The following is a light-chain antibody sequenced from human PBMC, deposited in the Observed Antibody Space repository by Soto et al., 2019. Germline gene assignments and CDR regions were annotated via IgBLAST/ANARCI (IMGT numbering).Light chain of an antibody. V-gene: IGKV3-15*01. CDR3: QHYNNRPLT. Sequence: EIVMTQSPATLSVSPGERATLSCRAGQSVGSNLAWYQQKPGQAPRLLIYGASSRATGIPARFSGSGSGTEFTLTISSLRSEDSAVYYCQHYNNRPLTFGGGAKVEIK. J-gene: IGKJ4*01. CDR1: QSVGSN. CDR2: GAS.